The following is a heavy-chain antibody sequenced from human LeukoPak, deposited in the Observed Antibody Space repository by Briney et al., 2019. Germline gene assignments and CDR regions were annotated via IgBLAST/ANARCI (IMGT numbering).Heavy chain of an antibody. D-gene: IGHD2-2*02. J-gene: IGHJ5*02. Sequence: PSQTLSLTCTVSGDSISSGDYYWSWIRQPPGKGLEWIGYIYYSGSTYYNPSLKSRVTISVDASKNQFSLKLSSVTAADTAVYYCSTYCSSTSCYRNWFDPWGQGTLVTVSS. CDR3: STYCSSTSCYRNWFDP. CDR2: IYYSGST. V-gene: IGHV4-30-4*01. CDR1: GDSISSGDYY.